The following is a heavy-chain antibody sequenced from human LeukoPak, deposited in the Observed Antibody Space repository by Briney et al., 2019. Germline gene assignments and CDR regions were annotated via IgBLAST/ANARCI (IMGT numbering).Heavy chain of an antibody. CDR1: GFTFSSYG. Sequence: GGSLRLSWAASGFTFSSYGMHWVRQAPGKGLEWVAVIWYDGSNKYYADSVKGRFSISRDNSKNTLYLQMNSLRAEDTAVYYCANNYGDYLNWFDPWGQGTLVTVSS. V-gene: IGHV3-33*06. D-gene: IGHD4-17*01. CDR3: ANNYGDYLNWFDP. J-gene: IGHJ5*02. CDR2: IWYDGSNK.